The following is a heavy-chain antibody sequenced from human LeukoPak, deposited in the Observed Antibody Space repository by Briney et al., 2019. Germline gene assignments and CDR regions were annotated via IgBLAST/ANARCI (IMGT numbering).Heavy chain of an antibody. J-gene: IGHJ4*02. CDR3: ARRRESSGLIFDY. Sequence: SVKVSCKASGGTFSSYAISWVRQAPGQGLEWMGRIIPIFGTANYAQKFQGRVTITTDESTSTAYMELSSLRSEDTAVYYCARRRESSGLIFDYWGQGTLVTVSP. D-gene: IGHD6-19*01. CDR2: IIPIFGTA. CDR1: GGTFSSYA. V-gene: IGHV1-69*05.